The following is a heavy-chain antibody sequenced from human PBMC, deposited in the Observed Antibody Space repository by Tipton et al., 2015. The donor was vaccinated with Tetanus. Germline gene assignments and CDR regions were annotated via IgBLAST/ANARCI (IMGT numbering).Heavy chain of an antibody. CDR1: GGSISSSSHY. Sequence: TLSLTCTVSGGSISSSSHYWTWIRQRPGKGLEWIGYVYYSGTTYFDLSLQSRLTLSVDTSRNLFSLKLTSVTAADTGIYYCARDTGSTYAMDVCVQGTAVTVSS. CDR3: ARDTGSTYAMDV. CDR2: VYYSGTT. V-gene: IGHV4-31*03. J-gene: IGHJ6*02.